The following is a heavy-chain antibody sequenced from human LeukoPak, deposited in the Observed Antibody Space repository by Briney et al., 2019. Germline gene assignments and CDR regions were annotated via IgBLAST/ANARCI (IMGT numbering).Heavy chain of an antibody. V-gene: IGHV4-39*01. CDR2: IYYSGST. CDR3: AGVGIAAAEGLDY. Sequence: SETLSLTCTVSCGSISSSSYYWGWIRQPPGKGLEWIGSIYYSGSTYYNPSLKSRVTISVDTSKNQFSLKLSSVTAADTAVYYCAGVGIAAAEGLDYWGQGTLVTVSS. CDR1: CGSISSSSYY. D-gene: IGHD6-13*01. J-gene: IGHJ4*02.